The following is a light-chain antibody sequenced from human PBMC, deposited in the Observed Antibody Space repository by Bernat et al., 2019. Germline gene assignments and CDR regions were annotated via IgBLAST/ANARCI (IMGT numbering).Light chain of an antibody. CDR2: GNS. J-gene: IGLJ2*01. Sequence: QSVLTQPPSVSGAPGQRVTISCTGSSSNIGAGYDVHWYQQLPGTAPKLLIYGNSNRPSGVPDRFSGSKSGTSASLAITGLQAEDAADYYCQSYDSSPSGQVFGGGTKLTVL. CDR1: SSNIGAGYD. CDR3: QSYDSSPSGQV. V-gene: IGLV1-40*01.